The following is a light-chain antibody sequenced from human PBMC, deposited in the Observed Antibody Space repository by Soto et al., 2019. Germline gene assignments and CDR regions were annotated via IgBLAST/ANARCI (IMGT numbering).Light chain of an antibody. V-gene: IGKV3-20*01. Sequence: IVLTQSPGTLSLSPGERDTLSCTASQSVASSCLAWYQRKPGQAPRLLIHTTSIRATDIPDRFSGSGSGTDFTRTISRLEPEESAVYYCQHCGGSPQFSFGPGIRVDI. CDR1: QSVASSC. CDR2: TTS. CDR3: QHCGGSPQFS. J-gene: IGKJ3*01.